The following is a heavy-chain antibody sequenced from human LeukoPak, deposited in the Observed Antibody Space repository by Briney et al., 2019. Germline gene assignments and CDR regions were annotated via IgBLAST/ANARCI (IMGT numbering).Heavy chain of an antibody. J-gene: IGHJ5*02. CDR1: GFTFSSYS. Sequence: GGSLRLSCAASGFTFSSYSMNWVRQAPGKGLEWVSYISSSSTTIYYADSVKGRFTISRDNAEKSLYLQMNSLRAEDTAVYYCSREGSSWSYFHWFDPWGQGTLVTVSS. D-gene: IGHD1-26*01. CDR3: SREGSSWSYFHWFDP. CDR2: ISSSSTTI. V-gene: IGHV3-48*01.